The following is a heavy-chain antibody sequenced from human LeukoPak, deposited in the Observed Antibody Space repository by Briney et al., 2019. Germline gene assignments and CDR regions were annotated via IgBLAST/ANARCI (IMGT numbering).Heavy chain of an antibody. D-gene: IGHD3-22*01. V-gene: IGHV3-23*01. Sequence: GGSLRLSCTASGFSFSGHWMHWARQLPGKGLVWVSAISGSGGSTYYADSVKGRFTISRDNSKNTLYLQMNSLRAEDTAIYYCAKSAYSDTSGYYREYCFDYWGQGTLVTVSS. CDR3: AKSAYSDTSGYYREYCFDY. CDR1: GFSFSGHW. J-gene: IGHJ4*02. CDR2: ISGSGGST.